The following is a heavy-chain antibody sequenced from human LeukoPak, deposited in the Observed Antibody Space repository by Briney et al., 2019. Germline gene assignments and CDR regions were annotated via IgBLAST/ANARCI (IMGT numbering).Heavy chain of an antibody. J-gene: IGHJ4*02. Sequence: GRSLRLSCAASGFTFSSYAMHWVRQAPGKGLEWVANIKGDGSYKYYVDSVKGRFTISRDNAKSSVYLQMNTLRAEDTAVYYCATSADSSGNDWGQGTLVTVSS. V-gene: IGHV3-7*03. D-gene: IGHD3-22*01. CDR2: IKGDGSYK. CDR3: ATSADSSGND. CDR1: GFTFSSYA.